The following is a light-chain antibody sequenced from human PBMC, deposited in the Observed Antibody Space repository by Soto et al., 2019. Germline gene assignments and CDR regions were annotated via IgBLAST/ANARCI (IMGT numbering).Light chain of an antibody. Sequence: AIALTQSPASLDAPVGDIVTMTVRASQSSSTTLAWYHQKPGKAPKLLIYDASSLESGDPSKFSGSGSGTDFTLTINRQQHKECAAYYALQYNNYPPLTVGGGTKAEIK. CDR2: DAS. J-gene: IGKJ4*01. V-gene: IGKV1D-13*01. CDR3: LQYNNYPPLT. CDR1: QSSSTT.